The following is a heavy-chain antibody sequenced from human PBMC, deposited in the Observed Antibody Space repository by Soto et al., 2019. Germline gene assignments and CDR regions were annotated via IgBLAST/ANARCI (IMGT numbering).Heavy chain of an antibody. J-gene: IGHJ3*02. CDR1: GGSISSYY. V-gene: IGHV4-59*01. D-gene: IGHD6-13*01. CDR3: ASGIAAAGAFDI. Sequence: SETLPLTCTVSGGSISSYYWSWIRQPPGKGLEWIGYIYYSGSTNYNPSLKSRVTISVDTSKNQFSLKLSSVTAADTAVYYCASGIAAAGAFDIWGQGTMVTVSS. CDR2: IYYSGST.